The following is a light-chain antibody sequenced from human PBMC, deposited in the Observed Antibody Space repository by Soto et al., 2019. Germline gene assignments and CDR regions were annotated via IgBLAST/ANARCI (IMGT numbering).Light chain of an antibody. Sequence: QSVLTQPRSVSGSPGHSVTISCTGTSSDVGGYNYVSWYQQHPGKAPKLMIYDVSKRPYAVPARFSESKSGNTASLTISGLQGGDEADYYCCSYAGKDTLDVFGGGTKLTVL. CDR2: DVS. CDR3: CSYAGKDTLDV. J-gene: IGLJ2*01. V-gene: IGLV2-11*01. CDR1: SSDVGGYNY.